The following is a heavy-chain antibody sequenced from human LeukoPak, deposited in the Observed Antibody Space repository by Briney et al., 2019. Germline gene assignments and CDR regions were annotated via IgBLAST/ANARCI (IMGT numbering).Heavy chain of an antibody. D-gene: IGHD2-15*01. CDR1: GFTFDDYA. Sequence: GGSLRLSFAASGFTFDDYARHWVRQAPGKGLEWVALISGDGDTTYYAGSLRGRFTISRDNSKNSLYLQMNSLRSEDTALYYCAKELADSVTVVAAMDNWGQGTLVSVSS. CDR3: AKELADSVTVVAAMDN. CDR2: ISGDGDTT. V-gene: IGHV3-43*02. J-gene: IGHJ4*02.